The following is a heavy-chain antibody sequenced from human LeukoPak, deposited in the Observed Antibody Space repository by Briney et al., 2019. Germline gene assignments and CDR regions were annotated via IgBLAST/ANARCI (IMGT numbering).Heavy chain of an antibody. D-gene: IGHD3-10*01. CDR3: ARDWGGEDFAFDI. CDR1: GFTFSDYY. Sequence: KPGGSLRLSCAASGFTFSDYYMSWSPQAPGKGVGWVSYISSSGSTIYYADSVKGRFTISRDNAKNSLYLQMNSLRAEDTAVYYCARDWGGEDFAFDIWGQGTMVTVSS. J-gene: IGHJ3*02. V-gene: IGHV3-11*04. CDR2: ISSSGSTI.